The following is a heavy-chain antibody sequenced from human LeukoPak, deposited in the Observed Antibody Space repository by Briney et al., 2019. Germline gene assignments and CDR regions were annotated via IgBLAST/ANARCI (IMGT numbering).Heavy chain of an antibody. CDR1: GGSISSYY. D-gene: IGHD6-6*01. CDR3: ARVIAAAAFGMDV. V-gene: IGHV4-59*01. Sequence: PSETLSLTCTVSGGSISSYYWSWIRQPPGKGLEWIGYIYYSGSTNYNPSLKSRVTISVDTSKNQFSLKLSSVSAGDTAVYYCARVIAAAAFGMDVWGKGTTVTVSS. J-gene: IGHJ6*04. CDR2: IYYSGST.